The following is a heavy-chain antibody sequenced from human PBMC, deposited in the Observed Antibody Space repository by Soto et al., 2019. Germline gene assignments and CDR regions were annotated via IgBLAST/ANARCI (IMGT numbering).Heavy chain of an antibody. CDR1: GYTFTGYY. CDR2: INPNSGGT. V-gene: IGHV1-2*04. Sequence: ASVKVSCKASGYTFTGYYMHWVRQAPGQGLEWMGWINPNSGGTNYAQKFQGWVTMTRDTSISTAYMELSRLRSDDTAVYYCARDSSTAAGTKYYYYMDVWGKGTTVTVSS. D-gene: IGHD6-13*01. CDR3: ARDSSTAAGTKYYYYMDV. J-gene: IGHJ6*03.